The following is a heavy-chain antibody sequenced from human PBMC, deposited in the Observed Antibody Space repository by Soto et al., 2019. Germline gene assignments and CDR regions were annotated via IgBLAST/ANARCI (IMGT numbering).Heavy chain of an antibody. CDR1: GDTFSSYD. CDR2: MNPKSGHT. CDR3: ARTDGDLDV. Sequence: QVQLVQSGAEVKKPGASVKLSCKASGDTFSSYDINWVRQATGQGLEWMVWMNPKSGHTGSAQKFQGRVTMTRDTSISTAYMELSSLRSEDTAIYYCARTDGDLDVWGQGTTVTVSS. V-gene: IGHV1-8*01. D-gene: IGHD4-17*01. J-gene: IGHJ6*02.